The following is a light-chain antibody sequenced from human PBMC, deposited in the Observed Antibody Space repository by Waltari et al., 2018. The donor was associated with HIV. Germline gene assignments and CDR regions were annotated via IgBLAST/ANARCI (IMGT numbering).Light chain of an antibody. J-gene: IGLJ2*01. CDR1: RSHISTYDF. CDR2: DVT. Sequence: QSALTQPASVPGSPGQSITISCSGTRSHISTYDFVSWYQKHPAKAPKLLIYDVTARPSGVSRRFSGSKSGSTASLTISSIQADDEADYYCSSYTTSNTVVFGPGTKLSVL. CDR3: SSYTTSNTVV. V-gene: IGLV2-14*03.